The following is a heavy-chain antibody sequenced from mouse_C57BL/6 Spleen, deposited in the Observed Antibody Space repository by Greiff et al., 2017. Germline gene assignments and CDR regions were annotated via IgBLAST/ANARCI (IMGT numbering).Heavy chain of an antibody. Sequence: VQLQQPGAELVKPGASVKLSCKASGYTFTSYWMHWVKQRPGQGLEWIGMIHPNSGSTNYNEKFKSKATLTVDKSSSTAYMQLSSLTSEDSAVYYCARGGWNYDYDSHWYFDVWGTGTTVTVSS. CDR3: ARGGWNYDYDSHWYFDV. CDR2: IHPNSGST. J-gene: IGHJ1*03. V-gene: IGHV1-64*01. D-gene: IGHD2-4*01. CDR1: GYTFTSYW.